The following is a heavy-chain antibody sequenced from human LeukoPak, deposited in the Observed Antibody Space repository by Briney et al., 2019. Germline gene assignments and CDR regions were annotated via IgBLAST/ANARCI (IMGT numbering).Heavy chain of an antibody. CDR1: GSTFNIYG. V-gene: IGHV3-23*01. Sequence: PGGTLRLACAASGSTFNIYGMNWVRQAPGKGLEWVSEISGSGANTYYADSVKGRFTISRDNSKNTLYLQMNSLRAEDTAVYYCARAARMTTAVLWGQGTMVTVSS. CDR3: ARAARMTTAVL. CDR2: ISGSGANT. D-gene: IGHD4-23*01. J-gene: IGHJ3*01.